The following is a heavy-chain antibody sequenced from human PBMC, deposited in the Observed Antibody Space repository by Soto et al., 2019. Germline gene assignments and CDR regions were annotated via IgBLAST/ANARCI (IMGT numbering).Heavy chain of an antibody. V-gene: IGHV3-11*01. CDR2: ISSSGSTI. Sequence: GGSLSLSCAASGFTFSDYYMSWIRQAPGKGLEWVSYISSSGSTIYYADSVKGRFTISRDNAKNSLYLQMNSLRAEDTAVYYCARDLDYGDYVLDYWGQGTLVTVSS. J-gene: IGHJ4*02. CDR3: ARDLDYGDYVLDY. D-gene: IGHD4-17*01. CDR1: GFTFSDYY.